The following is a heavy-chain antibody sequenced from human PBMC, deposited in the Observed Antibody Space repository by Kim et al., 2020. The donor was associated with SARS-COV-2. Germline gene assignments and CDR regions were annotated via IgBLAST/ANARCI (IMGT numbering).Heavy chain of an antibody. Sequence: ASVKVSCKASGYTFSGYYMNWVRQGPGQGLEWMGWINPKSGGTKYAQKFQGRVTMTRDTSISTVHMEVRGLKFDDTAVYYCARVPREYCSSTSCSDYWGQGTLVTVSS. CDR2: INPKSGGT. CDR3: ARVPREYCSSTSCSDY. J-gene: IGHJ4*02. D-gene: IGHD2-2*01. CDR1: GYTFSGYY. V-gene: IGHV1-2*02.